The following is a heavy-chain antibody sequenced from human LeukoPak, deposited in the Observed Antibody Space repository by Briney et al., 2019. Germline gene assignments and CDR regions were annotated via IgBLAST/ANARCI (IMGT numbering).Heavy chain of an antibody. J-gene: IGHJ4*02. CDR3: ARGPNYGARTDYLDY. CDR1: GFTFSSHW. Sequence: GGSLSLSCVASGFTFSSHWMNWVRQAPGKGLEWVANIKQGGREKNYVDSVKGRFTVSRDDAMNSLYLQMNSLGAEDTAIYYCARGPNYGARTDYLDYWGQGTLVTVSS. CDR2: IKQGGREK. V-gene: IGHV3-7*03. D-gene: IGHD4-17*01.